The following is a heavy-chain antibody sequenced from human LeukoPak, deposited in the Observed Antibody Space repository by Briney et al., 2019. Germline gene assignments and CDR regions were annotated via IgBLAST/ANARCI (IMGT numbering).Heavy chain of an antibody. V-gene: IGHV3-66*01. CDR2: IYTGGSA. CDR1: GFTVSSNY. Sequence: GGSLRLSCAASGFTVSSNYMSWVRQAPGKGLEWVSVIYTGGSAYYADSVKGRFTISRDNSKNTLFLQLNSLRAEDTAVYYCARGNDYGDDRVSSTWGQGTLVTVSS. CDR3: ARGNDYGDDRVSST. D-gene: IGHD4-17*01. J-gene: IGHJ4*02.